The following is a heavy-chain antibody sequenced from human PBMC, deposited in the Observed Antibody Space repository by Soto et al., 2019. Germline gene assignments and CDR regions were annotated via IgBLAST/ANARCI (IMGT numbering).Heavy chain of an antibody. V-gene: IGHV1-3*04. CDR3: ARDAEWLSLYYFDY. CDR2: INTGNGNT. Sequence: ASVKVSCKASGYTFTSYAMHLVRQAPGQRLEWMGWINTGNGNTKYSQKFQGRVTITRDTSASTAYMELSSLRSEDTAVYYCARDAEWLSLYYFDYWRQGTPVTVSS. D-gene: IGHD3-3*01. CDR1: GYTFTSYA. J-gene: IGHJ4*02.